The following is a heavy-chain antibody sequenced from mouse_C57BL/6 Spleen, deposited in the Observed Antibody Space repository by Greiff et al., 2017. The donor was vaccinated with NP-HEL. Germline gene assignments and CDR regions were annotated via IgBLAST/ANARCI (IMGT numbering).Heavy chain of an antibody. V-gene: IGHV2-2*01. CDR2: IWSGGST. J-gene: IGHJ4*01. Sequence: QVQLKESGPGLVQPSQSLSITCTVSGFSLTSYGVHWVRQSPGKGLEWLGVIWSGGSTDYNAAFISRLSISKDNSKSQVFFKMNSLQADVTAIYYCARKGDAMDYWGQGTSVTVSS. CDR1: GFSLTSYG. CDR3: ARKGDAMDY.